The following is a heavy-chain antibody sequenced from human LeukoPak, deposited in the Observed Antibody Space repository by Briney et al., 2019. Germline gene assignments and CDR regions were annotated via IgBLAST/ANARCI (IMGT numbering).Heavy chain of an antibody. V-gene: IGHV4-59*12. CDR1: GGSISSYY. CDR2: IYYSGST. J-gene: IGHJ4*02. D-gene: IGHD3-10*01. Sequence: SETLSLTCTVSGGSISSYYWSWIRQPPGKGLEWIGYIYYSGSTNYNPSIKSRVTISVDTSKNQFSLKLSSVTAADTAVYYCARGRFYYYGSGSYYTPFDYWGQGTLVTVSS. CDR3: ARGRFYYYGSGSYYTPFDY.